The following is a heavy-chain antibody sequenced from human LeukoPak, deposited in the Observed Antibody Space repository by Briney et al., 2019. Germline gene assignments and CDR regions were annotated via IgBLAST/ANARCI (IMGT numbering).Heavy chain of an antibody. Sequence: PGASLRLSSAASEFTFSIYAMSWVRQARGRGLEWVASITGTGESTWYAGSVKGRFTISRDNSKYTVYLQMNSLRAEDTAIYYCAKDRPNYFGTNGHYYRRDADFWGQGTLVTVSS. V-gene: IGHV3-23*01. CDR2: ITGTGEST. J-gene: IGHJ4*02. D-gene: IGHD3-22*01. CDR3: AKDRPNYFGTNGHYYRRDADF. CDR1: EFTFSIYA.